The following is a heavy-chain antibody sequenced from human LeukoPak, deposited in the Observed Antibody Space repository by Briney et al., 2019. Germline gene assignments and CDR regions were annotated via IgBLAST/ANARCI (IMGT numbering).Heavy chain of an antibody. CDR3: AKESGSSRKPDY. CDR2: IYSGGTT. CDR1: GFSVSSSY. J-gene: IGHJ4*02. V-gene: IGHV3-53*01. D-gene: IGHD2-2*01. Sequence: GGSLRLSCAASGFSVSSSYMSWVRQAPGKGLEWVSVIYSGGTTYYADSVKGRFTISRDNSKNTLYLQMNSLRAEDTAVYYCAKESGSSRKPDYWGQGTLVTVSS.